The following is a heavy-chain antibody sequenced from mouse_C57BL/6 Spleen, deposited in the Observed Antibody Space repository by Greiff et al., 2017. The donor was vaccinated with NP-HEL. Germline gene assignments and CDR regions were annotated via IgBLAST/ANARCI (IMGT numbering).Heavy chain of an antibody. CDR3: TGGFYYYGSVYWYFDV. CDR2: IRLKSDNYAT. Sequence: EVKLEESGGGLVQPGGSMKLSCVASGFTFSNYWMNWVRQSPEKGLEWVAQIRLKSDNYATHYAESVKGRFTISRDDSKSSVYLQMNNLRAEDTGIYYCTGGFYYYGSVYWYFDVWGTGTTVTVSS. CDR1: GFTFSNYW. D-gene: IGHD1-1*01. J-gene: IGHJ1*03. V-gene: IGHV6-3*01.